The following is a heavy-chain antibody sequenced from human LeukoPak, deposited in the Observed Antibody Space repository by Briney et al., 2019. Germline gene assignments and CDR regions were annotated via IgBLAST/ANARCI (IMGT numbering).Heavy chain of an antibody. Sequence: GGSLRLSCAASGFTFSSYWMSWVRQAPGKGLEWVANIKQDGSEKYYVDSVKGRFTISRDNAKNSLYLQMNSLRAEDTAVYYCARGYCSSTSCYPYYMDVWGKGITVTVSS. V-gene: IGHV3-7*01. CDR3: ARGYCSSTSCYPYYMDV. J-gene: IGHJ6*03. CDR1: GFTFSSYW. D-gene: IGHD2-2*01. CDR2: IKQDGSEK.